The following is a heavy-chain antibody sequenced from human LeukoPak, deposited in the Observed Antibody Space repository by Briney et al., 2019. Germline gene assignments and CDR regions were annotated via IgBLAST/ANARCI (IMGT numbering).Heavy chain of an antibody. CDR1: GGTFSSYA. CDR3: ASPPRGYSYGYFFDY. D-gene: IGHD5-18*01. V-gene: IGHV1-69*01. Sequence: GASVKVSCKACGGTFSSYAISWVRQAPGQGLEWMGGIIPIFGTANYAQKFQGRVTITADESTRTAYMELSSLRSEDTAVYYCASPPRGYSYGYFFDYWGQGTLVTVSS. CDR2: IIPIFGTA. J-gene: IGHJ4*02.